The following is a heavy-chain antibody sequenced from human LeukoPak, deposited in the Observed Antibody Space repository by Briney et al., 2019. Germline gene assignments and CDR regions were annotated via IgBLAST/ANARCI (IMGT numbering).Heavy chain of an antibody. CDR1: GGSISSYY. CDR2: RYYSGST. D-gene: IGHD4-11*01. Sequence: SETLSLTCTVSGGSISSYYWSWIRQPPGKGLEWIGYRYYSGSTNYNPSLQSRVSMSIDTSKNQFSLNLSSVTAADTAVYYCARSGLTTVSYLDWGQGTLVTVSS. CDR3: ARSGLTTVSYLD. V-gene: IGHV4-59*12. J-gene: IGHJ4*02.